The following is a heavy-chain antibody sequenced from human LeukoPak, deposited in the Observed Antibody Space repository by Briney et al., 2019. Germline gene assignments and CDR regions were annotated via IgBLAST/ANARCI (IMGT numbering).Heavy chain of an antibody. CDR1: GYTLTELS. J-gene: IGHJ6*03. CDR2: FDPEDGET. Sequence: ASVKVSCKVSGYTLTELSMHWVRQAPGKGLEWMGGFDPEDGETIYAQKFQGRVTMTEDTSTDTAYMELRSLRSDDTAVYYCARWAQPYHYYYMDVWGKGTTVTVSS. D-gene: IGHD5-24*01. CDR3: ARWAQPYHYYYMDV. V-gene: IGHV1-24*01.